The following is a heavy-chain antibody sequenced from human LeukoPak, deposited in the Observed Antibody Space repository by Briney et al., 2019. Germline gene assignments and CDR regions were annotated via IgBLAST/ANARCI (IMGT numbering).Heavy chain of an antibody. CDR1: GFSLRINEVG. J-gene: IGHJ4*02. CDR2: IYWDDVK. D-gene: IGHD3-10*01. CDR3: ARDPRGGRYGSGTYYFDY. V-gene: IGHV2-5*02. Sequence: SGPTLVKPTQTLTLTCTFSGFSLRINEVGVGWIRQPPGKALEWLALIYWDDVKRYSPSLKSRLTITKDTSKNQVVLTMTNMDPVDTATYYCARDPRGGRYGSGTYYFDYWGQGTLVTVSS.